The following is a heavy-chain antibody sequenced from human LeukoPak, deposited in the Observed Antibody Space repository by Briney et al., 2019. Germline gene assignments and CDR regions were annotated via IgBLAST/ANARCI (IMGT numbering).Heavy chain of an antibody. CDR2: IIPILCIA. CDR3: ARGPYGSGSYPYYFDY. J-gene: IGHJ4*02. D-gene: IGHD3-10*01. Sequence: ASVTVSCKASGGTFSSYAISWVRQAPGQGLEWMGRIIPILCIANYAQKFQGRVTITGAKSTSTAYMELSSLRSEDTAVYYCARGPYGSGSYPYYFDYWGQGTLVTVSS. CDR1: GGTFSSYA. V-gene: IGHV1-69*04.